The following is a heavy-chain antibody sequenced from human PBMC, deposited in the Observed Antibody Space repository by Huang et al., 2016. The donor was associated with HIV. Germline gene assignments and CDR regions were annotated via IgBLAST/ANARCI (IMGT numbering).Heavy chain of an antibody. Sequence: QVQLVQSGAEVKKPGSSVKVSCKASGGTFGSYDISWVRQAPGQGLEWIGGISPIFDTVNYAQKFQGRVRITADASTSTAYMELTSLRSEDTAVYYCARDLTGTRAAAAGIRGDAFDVWGQGTLVTVSS. CDR3: ARDLTGTRAAAAGIRGDAFDV. V-gene: IGHV1-69*13. CDR1: GGTFGSYD. J-gene: IGHJ3*01. CDR2: ISPIFDTV. D-gene: IGHD6-13*01.